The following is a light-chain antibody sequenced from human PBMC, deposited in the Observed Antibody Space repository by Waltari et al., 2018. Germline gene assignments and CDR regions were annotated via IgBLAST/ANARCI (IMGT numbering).Light chain of an antibody. V-gene: IGLV2-23*02. CDR2: HVD. Sequence: QSALTQPASVSGSPGQSLTISCSGSSGDVGMFNLVSWYQQHPGKAPQLIIYHVDDRPSGVSYRFSASKSGHTASLTISGLQPEDEADYYCCSYAGNKWLFGGGTKVTVL. CDR1: SGDVGMFNL. J-gene: IGLJ3*02. CDR3: CSYAGNKWL.